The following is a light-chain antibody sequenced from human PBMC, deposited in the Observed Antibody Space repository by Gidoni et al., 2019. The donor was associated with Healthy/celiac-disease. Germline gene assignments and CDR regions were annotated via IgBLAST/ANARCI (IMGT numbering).Light chain of an antibody. J-gene: IGLJ1*01. CDR3: SSYTSSSTPHYV. CDR1: STDVGGYNY. V-gene: IGLV2-14*03. CDR2: DVS. Sequence: QSALTQPASVSRSPGQSITISCTGTSTDVGGYNYVSWYQQHPGKAPKLMIYDVSNRPSGVSNRFSGSKSGNTASLTISGLQAEDEADYYCSSYTSSSTPHYVFGTGTKVTVL.